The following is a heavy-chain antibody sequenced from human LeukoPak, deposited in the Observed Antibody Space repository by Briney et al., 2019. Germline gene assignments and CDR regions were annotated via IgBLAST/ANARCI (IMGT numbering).Heavy chain of an antibody. CDR1: GFTLSSYE. J-gene: IGHJ4*02. CDR3: TRNSGWYGIS. D-gene: IGHD6-19*01. CDR2: IEYSDTGG. Sequence: GGSLRLSCTVSGFTLSSYEMTWFRQAPGKGLEWVSSIEYSDTGGHYADSVQVRFTISKDNPKNTLYLQLNSLRAEDTAIYYCTRNSGWYGISWGQGTLVTVSS. V-gene: IGHV3-23*01.